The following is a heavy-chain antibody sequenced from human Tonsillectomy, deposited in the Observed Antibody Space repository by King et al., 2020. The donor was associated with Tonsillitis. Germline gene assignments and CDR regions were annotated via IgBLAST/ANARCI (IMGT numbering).Heavy chain of an antibody. V-gene: IGHV3-21*01. CDR1: GFSFSSYA. Sequence: QLVQSGGGLVKPGGSLRLSCTASGFSFSSYAMNWVRQAPGKGLEWVSSIRSTSKYIFYADSVKGRFTISRDNAKNSLFLQMSGLRAGDTAVYYCARDVLGGFDYWGQGTLVPVSS. D-gene: IGHD3-16*01. CDR2: IRSTSKYI. CDR3: ARDVLGGFDY. J-gene: IGHJ4*02.